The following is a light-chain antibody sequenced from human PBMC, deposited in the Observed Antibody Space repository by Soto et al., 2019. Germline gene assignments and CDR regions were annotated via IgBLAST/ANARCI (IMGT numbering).Light chain of an antibody. Sequence: QSALTQPASVSGSPGQSITISCTGTSSDVGAYKYVSWYQQHPGKVPKLIIYGVSNRPSGVSNRFSGSKSGNTAFLTISGLQPEDEADYYCCAYVSSNTLLFGGGTKLTVL. J-gene: IGLJ3*02. CDR1: SSDVGAYKY. CDR2: GVS. V-gene: IGLV2-14*03. CDR3: CAYVSSNTLL.